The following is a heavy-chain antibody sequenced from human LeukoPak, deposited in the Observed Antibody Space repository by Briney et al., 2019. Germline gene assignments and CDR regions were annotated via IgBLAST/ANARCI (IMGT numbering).Heavy chain of an antibody. J-gene: IGHJ4*02. CDR1: GFTVSSHY. V-gene: IGHV3-53*01. CDR3: ARDFYFDWFSQFDY. D-gene: IGHD3-9*01. CDR2: IYSGGTT. Sequence: PGGSLRLSCAASGFTVSSHYMSWVRQAPGKGLEWVSVIYSGGTTYYADSVKGRFTISRDNAKNSLSLQMNSLRAEDTAVYYCARDFYFDWFSQFDYWGQGTLVTVSS.